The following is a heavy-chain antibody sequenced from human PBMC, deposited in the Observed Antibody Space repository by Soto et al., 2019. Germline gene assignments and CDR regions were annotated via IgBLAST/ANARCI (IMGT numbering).Heavy chain of an antibody. CDR2: ISGSGDTT. CDR1: GFTFSSYD. CDR3: AKAAGITLSGVVIMLLDY. V-gene: IGHV3-23*01. J-gene: IGHJ4*02. D-gene: IGHD3-3*01. Sequence: PGGSLRGSCAASGFTFSSYDMGWVRQAPGKGLEWVSVISGSGDTTHYADSVKGRFTISRDNSKNTLYLQMNSLRAEDTAVYYCAKAAGITLSGVVIMLLDYWGQGTLVTVSS.